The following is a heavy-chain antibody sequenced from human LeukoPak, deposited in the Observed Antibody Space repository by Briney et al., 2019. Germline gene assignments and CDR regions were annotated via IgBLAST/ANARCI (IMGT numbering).Heavy chain of an antibody. Sequence: PGGSLRLSCAASGFTFSSYWMSWVRQAPGKGLERVANIKSDGGETYYMDSVKGRFTISRDNAKNSLYLQMNSLRAEDTAVYYCARDMGWQQFDCWGQGTLVTVSS. V-gene: IGHV3-7*01. CDR1: GFTFSSYW. CDR2: IKSDGGET. CDR3: ARDMGWQQFDC. J-gene: IGHJ4*02. D-gene: IGHD5-24*01.